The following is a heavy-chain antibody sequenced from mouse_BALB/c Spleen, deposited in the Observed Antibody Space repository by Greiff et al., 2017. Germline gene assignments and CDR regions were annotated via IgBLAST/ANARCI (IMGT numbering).Heavy chain of an antibody. V-gene: IGHV2-9*02. CDR1: GFSLTSYG. CDR2: IWAGGST. J-gene: IGHJ2*01. Sequence: VQLKESGPGLVAPSQSLSITCTVSGFSLTSYGVHWVRQPPGKGLEWLGVIWAGGSTNYNSALMSRLSISKDNSKSQVFLKMNSLQTDDTAMYYCTRDGGLITTGSSLGYFDYWGQGTTLTVSS. CDR3: TRDGGLITTGSSLGYFDY. D-gene: IGHD1-1*01.